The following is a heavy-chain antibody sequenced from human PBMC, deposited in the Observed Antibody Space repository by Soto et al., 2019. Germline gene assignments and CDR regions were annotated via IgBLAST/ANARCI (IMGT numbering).Heavy chain of an antibody. J-gene: IGHJ5*02. CDR3: ARVVCVGGSCRRIGWFDP. CDR2: IYPNGNT. D-gene: IGHD2-15*01. V-gene: IGHV4-34*09. Sequence: SETLSLTCAVYGGSFSGYYWSWIRQPPGKGLEWIGDIYPNGNTYYNPSLKSRVSISIHTSQNQFSLEVSSVTAADTAVYYCARVVCVGGSCRRIGWFDPWGQGALVTVSS. CDR1: GGSFSGYY.